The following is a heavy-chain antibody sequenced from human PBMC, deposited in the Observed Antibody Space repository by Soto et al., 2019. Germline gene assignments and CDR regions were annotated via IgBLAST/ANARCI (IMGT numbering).Heavy chain of an antibody. Sequence: SETLSLTCTVSGGSISSGGYFWSWIRQPPGKGLEWIGNIFYSGTTYYNPSLKSRVTISVDTSKNQFSLKLSSVSAADTAVYFCARGVLDWGQGTLVTVSS. CDR1: GGSISSGGYF. V-gene: IGHV4-31*03. CDR3: ARGVLD. J-gene: IGHJ4*02. D-gene: IGHD1-1*01. CDR2: IFYSGTT.